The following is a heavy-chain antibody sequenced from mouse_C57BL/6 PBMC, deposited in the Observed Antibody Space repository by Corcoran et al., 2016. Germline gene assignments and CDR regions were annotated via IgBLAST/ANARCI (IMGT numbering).Heavy chain of an antibody. CDR3: ARGGDDGYRQWYFDV. CDR2: IDPANGNT. CDR1: GFNIKNTY. V-gene: IGHV14-3*01. J-gene: IGHJ1*03. D-gene: IGHD2-3*01. Sequence: EVQLQQSVAELERPGASVKLSCTASGFNIKNTYMHWVKQRPEQGLEWIGRIDPANGNTKYAPKFQGKATITADTSSNTAYRQLSNLTSEDTAIYYCARGGDDGYRQWYFDVWGTGTTVTVSS.